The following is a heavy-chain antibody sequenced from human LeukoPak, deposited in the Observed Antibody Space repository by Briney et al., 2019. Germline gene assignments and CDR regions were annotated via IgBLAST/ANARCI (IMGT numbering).Heavy chain of an antibody. Sequence: GGSLRLSCAASGFTFSSYSMNWVRQAPGKGLEWVSSISSSSSYIYYADSVKGRFTISRDNAKSSLYLQMNSLRAEDTAVYYCARAAAEPYYYYGMDVWGKGTTVTVSS. J-gene: IGHJ6*04. CDR2: ISSSSSYI. D-gene: IGHD6-13*01. CDR3: ARAAAEPYYYYGMDV. V-gene: IGHV3-21*01. CDR1: GFTFSSYS.